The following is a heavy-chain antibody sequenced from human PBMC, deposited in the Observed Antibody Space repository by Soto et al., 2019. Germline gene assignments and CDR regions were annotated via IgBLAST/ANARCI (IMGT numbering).Heavy chain of an antibody. D-gene: IGHD6-19*01. CDR2: IRGSSSST. CDR3: AKQMENTGWYFFDY. J-gene: IGHJ4*02. CDR1: GFTFSSFP. Sequence: GGSLRLSCAASGFTFSSFPMSWFSQAPGKGQEWVATIRGSSSSTYYADSVKGRFTISRDNSKSTLYLQMNSLRAEDTAVYYCAKQMENTGWYFFDYWGPGTLVTVSS. V-gene: IGHV3-23*01.